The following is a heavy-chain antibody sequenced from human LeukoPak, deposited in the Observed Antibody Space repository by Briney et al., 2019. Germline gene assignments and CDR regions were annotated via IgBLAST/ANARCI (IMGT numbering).Heavy chain of an antibody. CDR3: AKDIGYYYGSANFDY. CDR1: GFTFDDYA. D-gene: IGHD3-10*01. Sequence: GRSLRLSCAASGFTFDDYAMHWVRQAPGKGLEWVSGISWNSGSIGYADSVKGRFTISRDNAKNSLYLQMNSLRAEDTALYYCAKDIGYYYGSANFDYWGQGTLVTVSS. CDR2: ISWNSGSI. V-gene: IGHV3-9*01. J-gene: IGHJ4*02.